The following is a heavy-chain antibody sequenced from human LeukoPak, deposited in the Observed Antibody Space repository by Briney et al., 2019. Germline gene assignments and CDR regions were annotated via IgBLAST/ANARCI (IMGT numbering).Heavy chain of an antibody. J-gene: IGHJ5*02. Sequence: ASVKVSCKASGYTFTGYYMHWVRQAPGQGLEWMGWINPNSGGTNYAQKFQGRVTMTRDTSISTAYMELSGLRSDDTAVYYCARDLEPYDSSGYSWFDPWGQGTLVTVSS. CDR1: GYTFTGYY. D-gene: IGHD3-22*01. CDR2: INPNSGGT. V-gene: IGHV1-2*02. CDR3: ARDLEPYDSSGYSWFDP.